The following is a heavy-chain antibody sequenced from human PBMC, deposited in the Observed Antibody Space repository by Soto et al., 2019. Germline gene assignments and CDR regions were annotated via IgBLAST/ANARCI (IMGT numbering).Heavy chain of an antibody. D-gene: IGHD3-16*01. J-gene: IGHJ4*02. CDR3: ARDFTGWPPDGVDY. Sequence: QVHLVQSGAEVKKPGASVKVSCKASGFRFTSYAITWVRQAPGQGLEWMGWISAHNGNTKYAQNLQGRVTMSTDTSTSTAYMELGSLTSDDTAVYYCARDFTGWPPDGVDYWGQGTLVTVSS. CDR2: ISAHNGNT. V-gene: IGHV1-18*01. CDR1: GFRFTSYA.